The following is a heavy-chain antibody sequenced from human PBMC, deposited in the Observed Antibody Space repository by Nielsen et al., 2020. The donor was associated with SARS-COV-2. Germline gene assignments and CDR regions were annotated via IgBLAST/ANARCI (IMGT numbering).Heavy chain of an antibody. J-gene: IGHJ4*02. V-gene: IGHV1-24*01. CDR3: ASLPYDNSGLDFDS. CDR1: GNTLSGLS. CDR2: FDPEDGGI. D-gene: IGHD3-22*01. Sequence: ASVKVSCKASGNTLSGLSMYWVRQAPGKGLEWMGGFDPEDGGITYAQKFQGRVTMTEDTSTDTAYMELSSLRSEDTAVYYCASLPYDNSGLDFDSWGQGTLVAVSS.